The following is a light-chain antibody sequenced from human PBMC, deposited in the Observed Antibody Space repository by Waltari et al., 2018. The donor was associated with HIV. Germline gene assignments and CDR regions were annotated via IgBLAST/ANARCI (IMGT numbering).Light chain of an antibody. CDR1: SSDVGTYRL. CDR3: CSFAGTFMI. CDR2: EVT. J-gene: IGLJ2*01. Sequence: QSALTQPASLSGSPGQSLPISCTGTSSDVGTYRLVSWYQLHPGKAPKLLIYEVTKRPSGVSDRFSGSKSGNTASLTISGLQAEDEADYYCCSFAGTFMIFGGGTKLTVL. V-gene: IGLV2-23*02.